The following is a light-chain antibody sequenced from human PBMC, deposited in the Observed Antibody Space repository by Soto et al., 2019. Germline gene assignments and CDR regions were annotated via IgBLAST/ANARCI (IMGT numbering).Light chain of an antibody. CDR1: SSDVGGYNY. CDR2: EVS. CDR3: SSYTLSSYSI. Sequence: QSALTQPASVSGSPGQSITISCTGTSSDVGGYNYVSWFQQHPGKAPKLMIYEVSHRPSGVSNRFSGSKSGNTASLTISGLQAEDEADYYCSSYTLSSYSIFGGRTKLTVL. V-gene: IGLV2-14*01. J-gene: IGLJ2*01.